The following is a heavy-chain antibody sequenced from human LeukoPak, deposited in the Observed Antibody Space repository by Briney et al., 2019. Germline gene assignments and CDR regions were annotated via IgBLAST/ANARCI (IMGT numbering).Heavy chain of an antibody. CDR1: GTTFSDYS. D-gene: IGHD1-26*01. V-gene: IGHV3-7*01. Sequence: GGSLRLYCEDSGTTFSDYSMSWERQAPGQGPECVAYTNQSGSATYYVHPVTGRFTISRDNAENSPHLQIGSLRADDTPIYSSARGYWDLNYWGQGTLVTVSS. CDR2: TNQSGSAT. CDR3: ARGYWDLNY. J-gene: IGHJ4*02.